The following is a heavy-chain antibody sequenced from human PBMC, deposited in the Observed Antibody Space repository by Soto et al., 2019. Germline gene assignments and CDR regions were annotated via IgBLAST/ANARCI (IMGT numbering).Heavy chain of an antibody. D-gene: IGHD1-1*01. CDR2: ISAYNGNT. Sequence: QGQLVQSGVEVKKPGASVKVSCKASGYTFTDYGISWVRPAPGQGLEWMGWISAYNGNTNYAQNLQDRVTMTTDTSTSTAYMELRSLRYDDTAVYYCARDRSTHDYWGQGTLIAVSS. J-gene: IGHJ4*02. CDR3: ARDRSTHDY. V-gene: IGHV1-18*01. CDR1: GYTFTDYG.